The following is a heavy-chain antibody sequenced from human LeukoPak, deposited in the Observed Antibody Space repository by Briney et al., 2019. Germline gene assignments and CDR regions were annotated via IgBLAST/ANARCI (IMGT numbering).Heavy chain of an antibody. CDR1: GGSMSSYY. CDR3: ARGIDFASFDY. CDR2: IYTSGST. D-gene: IGHD3/OR15-3a*01. V-gene: IGHV4-4*07. Sequence: SETLSLTCTVSGGSMSSYYWSWIRQPAGKGLEWIGRIYTSGSTNYNPSLKSRVTISVDTSKNQFSLKLSSVTAADTAVYYCARGIDFASFDYWGQGTLVTVSS. J-gene: IGHJ4*02.